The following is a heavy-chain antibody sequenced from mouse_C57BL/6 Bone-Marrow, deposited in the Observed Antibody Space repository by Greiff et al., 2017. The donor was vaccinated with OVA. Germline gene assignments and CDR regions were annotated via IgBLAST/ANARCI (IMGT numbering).Heavy chain of an antibody. Sequence: QVQLQQPGAELVRPGSSVKLSCKASGYTFTSYWMDWVKQRPGQGLEWIGNIYPSDSETHYNQKFKDKATLTVDKSSSTAYMQLSSLTSEDSAVYYCAREVVDYAMDYWGQGTSVTVSS. V-gene: IGHV1-61*01. J-gene: IGHJ4*01. CDR2: IYPSDSET. CDR1: GYTFTSYW. D-gene: IGHD1-1*01. CDR3: AREVVDYAMDY.